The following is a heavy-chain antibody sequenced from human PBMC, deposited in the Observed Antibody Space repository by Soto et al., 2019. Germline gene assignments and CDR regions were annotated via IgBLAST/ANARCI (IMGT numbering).Heavy chain of an antibody. V-gene: IGHV1-2*02. CDR3: ARSFNWNRSIDP. Sequence: ASVKVSCKASGYTFTGYYMHWVRQAPGQGLEWMGWINPNSGGTNYAQKFQGRVTMTRDTSISTAYMELSRLRSDDTAVYYCARSFNWNRSIDPWGQGTLVIVSS. D-gene: IGHD1-20*01. CDR2: INPNSGGT. CDR1: GYTFTGYY. J-gene: IGHJ5*02.